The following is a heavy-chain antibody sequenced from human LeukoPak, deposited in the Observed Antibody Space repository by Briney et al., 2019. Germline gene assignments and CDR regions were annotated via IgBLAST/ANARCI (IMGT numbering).Heavy chain of an antibody. J-gene: IGHJ4*02. Sequence: ASVKVSCKAPGYTFTGYYMHWVRQAPGQGLEWMGWINPNSGGTNYAQKFQGRVTMTRDTSISTAYMELSRLRSNDTAVYYCAGNYDFWSGSVFDYWGQGTLVTVSS. CDR1: GYTFTGYY. CDR3: AGNYDFWSGSVFDY. CDR2: INPNSGGT. D-gene: IGHD3-3*01. V-gene: IGHV1-2*02.